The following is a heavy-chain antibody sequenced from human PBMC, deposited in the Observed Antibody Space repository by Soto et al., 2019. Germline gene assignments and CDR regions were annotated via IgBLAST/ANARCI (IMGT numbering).Heavy chain of an antibody. CDR3: AGTSCSSTTCPTTY. CDR1: GYTFTGYY. CDR2: INPHSGGT. V-gene: IGHV1-2*02. Sequence: ASVKISCKTSGYTFTGYYIYWVRQAPGQGLEWMGWINPHSGGTDSSQKFQGRVTMTRDTSIGTAYMELSRLRSDDTAVYYCAGTSCSSTTCPTTYWGQGTLVTVSS. J-gene: IGHJ4*02. D-gene: IGHD2-2*01.